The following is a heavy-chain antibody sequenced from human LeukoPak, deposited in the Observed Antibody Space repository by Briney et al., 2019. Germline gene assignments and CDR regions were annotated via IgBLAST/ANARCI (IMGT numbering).Heavy chain of an antibody. Sequence: SVKVSCKASGGTFSSHAISWVRQAPGQGLEWMGGIIPIFGTANYAQKFQGRVTITADESTSTAYMELSSLRSEDTAVYYCARPTDIVVVPARHGGYYYGMDVWGKGTTVTVSS. CDR3: ARPTDIVVVPARHGGYYYGMDV. J-gene: IGHJ6*04. CDR1: GGTFSSHA. CDR2: IIPIFGTA. D-gene: IGHD2-2*01. V-gene: IGHV1-69*13.